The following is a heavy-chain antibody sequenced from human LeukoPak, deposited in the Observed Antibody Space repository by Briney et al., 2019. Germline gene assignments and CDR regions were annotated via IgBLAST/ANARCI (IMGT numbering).Heavy chain of an antibody. D-gene: IGHD3-3*01. CDR3: ATSYDFWSGPRWGAFDI. J-gene: IGHJ3*02. Sequence: GGSLRLSCAASGFTFSSYAMSWVRQAPGKGLERVSAISGSGGSTYYADSVKGRFTISRDNSKNTLYLQMNSLRAEDTAVYYCATSYDFWSGPRWGAFDIWGQGTMVTVSS. CDR2: ISGSGGST. V-gene: IGHV3-23*01. CDR1: GFTFSSYA.